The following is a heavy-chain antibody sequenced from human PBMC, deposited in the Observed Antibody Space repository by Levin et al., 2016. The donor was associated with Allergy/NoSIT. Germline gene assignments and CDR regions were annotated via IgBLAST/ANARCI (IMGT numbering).Heavy chain of an antibody. V-gene: IGHV3-48*03. J-gene: IGHJ4*02. CDR1: GFTFSSYE. D-gene: IGHD6-19*01. CDR3: ARAGVTLAGNSYNLEY. Sequence: GESLKISCVASGFTFSSYEMNWVRQAPGKGLEWVSYISSSGRTMYYADSVKGRFTVSRDNAEESLYLQMNSLRVEDTAVYYCARAGVTLAGNSYNLEYWGQGTLVTVSS. CDR2: ISSSGRTM.